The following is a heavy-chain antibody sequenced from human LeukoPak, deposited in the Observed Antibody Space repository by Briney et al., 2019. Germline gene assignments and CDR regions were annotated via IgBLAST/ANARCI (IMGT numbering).Heavy chain of an antibody. CDR3: AKRNYYYDSSGSFFDY. D-gene: IGHD3-22*01. J-gene: IGHJ4*02. CDR2: INSDGSST. CDR1: GFTFSSYC. Sequence: AGSLRLSCAASGFTFSSYCRYWVRQPPGKGLVWVSRINSDGSSTNYGDSVKGRFTISRDNAKNTLYLQMNSLIAEDTAMYYCAKRNYYYDSSGSFFDYWGRGTLVTVSS. V-gene: IGHV3-74*01.